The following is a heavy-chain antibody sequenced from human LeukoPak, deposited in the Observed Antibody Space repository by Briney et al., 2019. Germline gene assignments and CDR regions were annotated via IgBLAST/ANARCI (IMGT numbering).Heavy chain of an antibody. CDR3: ARDRHGMAV. V-gene: IGHV3-13*01. Sequence: GGSLRPSCAASGFTLSSYDMHWVRQVTGKGLEWVSAIGVAGDTYYPGSVKGRFIITRENAKNSLYLQMNSLRVEDTAVYYCARDRHGMAVWGQGTTVVVSS. J-gene: IGHJ6*02. CDR1: GFTLSSYD. CDR2: IGVAGDT.